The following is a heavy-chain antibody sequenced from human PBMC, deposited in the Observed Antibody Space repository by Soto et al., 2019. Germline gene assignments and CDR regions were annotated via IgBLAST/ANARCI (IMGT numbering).Heavy chain of an antibody. J-gene: IGHJ5*02. V-gene: IGHV1-18*01. CDR1: GYTFTNYG. CDR2: ISAYNGDT. D-gene: IGHD2-2*01. Sequence: QVQLVQSGVEVKKPGASVKVSCKASGYTFTNYGISWWRQAPGQGLEWMGWISAYNGDTDYAQKLQGRITLTTDTPTTTAYMELRSLTSEDTAVYYCVRGGAPAALSWFDPWGQGTLVTVSS. CDR3: VRGGAPAALSWFDP.